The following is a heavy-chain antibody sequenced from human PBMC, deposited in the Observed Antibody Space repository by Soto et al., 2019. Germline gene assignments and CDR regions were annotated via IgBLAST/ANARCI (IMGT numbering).Heavy chain of an antibody. Sequence: QMQLVQSGPEVKKPGTSVKVSCKASGFTFTSSAMQWVRQARGQRLEWIGWIVVGSGNTNYAQKFQERVTITRDMPTSXXYXEXXSLRSEDTAVYYCAATSLYYYGSGSYLAHYYGMDVWGQGTTVTVSS. J-gene: IGHJ6*02. CDR2: IVVGSGNT. V-gene: IGHV1-58*02. CDR1: GFTFTSSA. CDR3: AATSLYYYGSGSYLAHYYGMDV. D-gene: IGHD3-10*01.